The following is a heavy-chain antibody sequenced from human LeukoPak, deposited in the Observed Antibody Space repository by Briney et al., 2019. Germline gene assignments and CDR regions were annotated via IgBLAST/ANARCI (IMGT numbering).Heavy chain of an antibody. CDR1: GGTFSSYA. Sequence: AASVKVSRKASGGTFSSYAISWVRQAPGQGLEWVGRIIPIFGTANYAQKFQGRVTITTDESTSTAYMELSSLRSEDTAVYYCTRGGPYDSSGDFDYWGQGTLVTVSS. V-gene: IGHV1-69*05. CDR2: IIPIFGTA. D-gene: IGHD3-22*01. J-gene: IGHJ4*02. CDR3: TRGGPYDSSGDFDY.